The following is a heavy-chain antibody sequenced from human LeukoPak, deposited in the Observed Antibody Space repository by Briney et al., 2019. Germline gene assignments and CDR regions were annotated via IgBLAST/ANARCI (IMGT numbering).Heavy chain of an antibody. D-gene: IGHD2-21*02. CDR2: LKQDGSEK. J-gene: IGHJ4*02. V-gene: IGHV3-7*01. CDR1: TFSFSYYW. Sequence: GGSLRLLCAASTFSFSYYWMSWVRLAPGKGLEWVANLKQDGSEKDYVDSVKGRFTISRDNAKNSLYLQMNSLRVEDTAVYYGARIGGDTYYFDCWGQGTLVTVSS. CDR3: ARIGGDTYYFDC.